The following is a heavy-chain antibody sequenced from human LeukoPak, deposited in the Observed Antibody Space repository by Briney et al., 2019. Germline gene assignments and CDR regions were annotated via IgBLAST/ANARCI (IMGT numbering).Heavy chain of an antibody. CDR1: GFTFSSYG. CDR3: ARAQTYGDSRLLLDY. D-gene: IGHD4-17*01. Sequence: GGSLRLSCAASGFTFSSYGMSWVRQAPGKGLEWVCGLNWNGGSTGYADSVEGRFTISRDNAKNSQYLQMSSLRVEDTALYYCARAQTYGDSRLLLDYWGQGTLVTVSS. CDR2: LNWNGGST. J-gene: IGHJ4*02. V-gene: IGHV3-20*04.